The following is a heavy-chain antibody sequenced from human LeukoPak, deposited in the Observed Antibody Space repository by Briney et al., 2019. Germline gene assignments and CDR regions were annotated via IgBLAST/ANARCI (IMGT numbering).Heavy chain of an antibody. J-gene: IGHJ4*02. CDR3: ARDRGSGSYYVAFDY. V-gene: IGHV3-53*01. CDR1: GFTVSSNY. CDR2: IYSGGST. Sequence: GGSLRLSCAASGFTVSSNYMSWVRQAPGKGLEWVSVIYSGGSTYYADSVKGRFTISRDNSKNTLYLQMNSLRAEDTAVYYCARDRGSGSYYVAFDYWGREPWSPSPQ. D-gene: IGHD1-26*01.